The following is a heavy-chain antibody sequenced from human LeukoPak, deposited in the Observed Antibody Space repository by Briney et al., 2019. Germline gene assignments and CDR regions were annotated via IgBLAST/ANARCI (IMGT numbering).Heavy chain of an antibody. CDR2: ISYDGSNK. Sequence: QPGGSLRLSCAASGFTFSSYGMHWVRQAPGKGLEWVAVISYDGSNKYYADSVKGRFTISRDNSKNTLYLQMNSLRAEDTAVYYCAKANFEYYYYGMDVWGQGTTVTVSS. J-gene: IGHJ6*02. CDR1: GFTFSSYG. V-gene: IGHV3-30*18. D-gene: IGHD4/OR15-4a*01. CDR3: AKANFEYYYYGMDV.